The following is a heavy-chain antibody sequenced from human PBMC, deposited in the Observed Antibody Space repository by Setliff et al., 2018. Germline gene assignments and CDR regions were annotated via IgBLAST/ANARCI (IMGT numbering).Heavy chain of an antibody. CDR2: INNYSFKT. J-gene: IGHJ4*02. V-gene: IGHV1-18*01. D-gene: IGHD3-22*01. Sequence: ASVKVSCKASGYTFNNYGVAWVRQAPGQGLEWMGWINNYSFKTTYSQKFLDRVTMTTDTSATTAYMELQNLRSDDTAVYYCARINFYVSSGYYYAPDFWGQGTLVTVSS. CDR1: GYTFNNYG. CDR3: ARINFYVSSGYYYAPDF.